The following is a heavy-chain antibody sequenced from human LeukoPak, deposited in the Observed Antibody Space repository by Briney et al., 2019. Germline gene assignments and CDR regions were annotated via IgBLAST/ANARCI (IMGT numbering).Heavy chain of an antibody. CDR3: ARRRRSFDP. V-gene: IGHV4-39*01. Sequence: SETLSLTCTVSGGSISSSSYYWGWIRQPPGKGLEWIGSIYYSGSTYYNPSLKSRVTISVDASKNQFSLKLSSVTAADTAVYYCARRRRSFDPWGQGTLVTVSS. CDR2: IYYSGST. CDR1: GGSISSSSYY. J-gene: IGHJ5*02.